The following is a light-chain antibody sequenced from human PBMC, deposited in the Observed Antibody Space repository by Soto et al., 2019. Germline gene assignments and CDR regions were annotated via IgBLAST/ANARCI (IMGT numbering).Light chain of an antibody. V-gene: IGKV3-15*01. J-gene: IGKJ4*01. CDR2: GAS. CDR1: QSVSSN. CDR3: QQYNNWPLT. Sequence: EIVMTQSPATLSVSPGERATLSCRASQSVSSNLAWYQQKPGQAPRLIVFGASTRATGIPDRFSGSGSGTLFTLTVSSLQSEDFAVYYCQQYNNWPLTFGGGTKVEIK.